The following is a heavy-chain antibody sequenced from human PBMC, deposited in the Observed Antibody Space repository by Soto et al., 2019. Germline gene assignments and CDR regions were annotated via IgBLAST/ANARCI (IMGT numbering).Heavy chain of an antibody. D-gene: IGHD1-26*01. CDR3: AKGGDAGGYYGGGHFDY. CDR1: GFTFSTYT. CDR2: ISYDGSNQ. Sequence: QVQLVESGGGVVQPGRSLRLSCAASGFTFSTYTMHWVRQAPGKGLEWVALISYDGSNQYYADSVRGRFTISRDNSKNAVFLQRSSLRSEDTATYYCAKGGDAGGYYGGGHFDYWGQGTLVTVSS. V-gene: IGHV3-30*18. J-gene: IGHJ4*02.